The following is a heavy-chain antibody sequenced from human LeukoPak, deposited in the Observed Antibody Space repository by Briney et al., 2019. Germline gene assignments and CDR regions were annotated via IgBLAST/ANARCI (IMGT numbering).Heavy chain of an antibody. CDR2: IYHSGST. CDR1: GYSISTNYY. D-gene: IGHD6-19*01. Sequence: SETLSLTCAVSGYSISTNYYWGWIRQPPGKGLEWIGNIYHSGSTYYNPSLKSRVTLSVDTSKNQFSLKLSSVTAADTAVYYCAREQSSDWYLGAFDIWGHGTMVTVSS. V-gene: IGHV4-38-2*02. J-gene: IGHJ3*02. CDR3: AREQSSDWYLGAFDI.